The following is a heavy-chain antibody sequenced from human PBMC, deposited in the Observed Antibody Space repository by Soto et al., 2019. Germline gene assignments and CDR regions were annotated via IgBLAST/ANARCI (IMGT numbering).Heavy chain of an antibody. Sequence: GESLKISCKGSGYCFTSWSIGWERQMPGKGLEWMGIIYPGDSDTRYSPSFQGQVTIAADKSISTAYLQWSSLKASDTAMYYCARHQTTLTYYYGMDGWIEGTTVTVS. CDR3: ARHQTTLTYYYGMDG. CDR1: GYCFTSWS. CDR2: IYPGDSDT. V-gene: IGHV5-51*01. D-gene: IGHD4-4*01. J-gene: IGHJ6*02.